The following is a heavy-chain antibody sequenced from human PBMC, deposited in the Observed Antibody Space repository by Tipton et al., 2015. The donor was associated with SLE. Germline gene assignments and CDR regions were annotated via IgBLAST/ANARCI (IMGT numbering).Heavy chain of an antibody. J-gene: IGHJ6*03. D-gene: IGHD3-3*01. CDR3: ARGLVRSGYYNYMDV. CDR2: VSYSGST. V-gene: IGHV4-59*01. CDR1: GGSISSYY. Sequence: TLSLTCTVSGGSISSYYWSWIRQPPGKGLEWIGYVSYSGSTYYNASLQGRVTISLDTSKNHFSLKLSSVTAADTAVYYCARGLVRSGYYNYMDVWGKGTMVTVSS.